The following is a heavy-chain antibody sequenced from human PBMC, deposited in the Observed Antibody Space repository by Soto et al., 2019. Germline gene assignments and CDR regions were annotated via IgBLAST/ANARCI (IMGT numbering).Heavy chain of an antibody. CDR2: INPNSGGT. D-gene: IGHD2-2*01. CDR3: AKIRHAGRRWEGPAAMVLDGMDV. V-gene: IGHV1-2*02. J-gene: IGHJ6*02. CDR1: GYTFTGYY. Sequence: ASVKVSCKASGYTFTGYYMHCVRQAPGQGLEWMGWINPNSGGTNYAQKFQGRVTMTRDTSISTAYMELNSLRAEDTAVYYCAKIRHAGRRWEGPAAMVLDGMDVWGQGTTVTVSS.